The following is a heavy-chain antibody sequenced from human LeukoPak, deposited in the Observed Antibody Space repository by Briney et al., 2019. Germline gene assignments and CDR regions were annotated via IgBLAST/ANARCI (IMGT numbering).Heavy chain of an antibody. D-gene: IGHD4-17*01. Sequence: GGSLRLSCAASGFTFSSYGMSWVRQAPGKGLEWVSAISGSGGNKYYADSVKGRFTISRDNSKNTLYLQMSSLRAEDTAVYYCAKESTVTTILGVDYWGQGTLVTVSS. CDR2: ISGSGGNK. V-gene: IGHV3-23*01. CDR3: AKESTVTTILGVDY. J-gene: IGHJ4*02. CDR1: GFTFSSYG.